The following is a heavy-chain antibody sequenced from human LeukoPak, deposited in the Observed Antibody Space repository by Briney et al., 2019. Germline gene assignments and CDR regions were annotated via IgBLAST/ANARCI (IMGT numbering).Heavy chain of an antibody. D-gene: IGHD3-22*01. CDR3: ARATYYDSSGHYYGMDV. CDR2: ISAYNGNT. CDR1: GHTFTSYG. Sequence: GASVNVSCKASGHTFTSYGISWVRQAPGQGLEWMGWISAYNGNTNYAQKLQGRVTMTTDTSTSTAYMELRSLRSDDTAVYYCARATYYDSSGHYYGMDVWGQGTTVTVSS. J-gene: IGHJ6*02. V-gene: IGHV1-18*01.